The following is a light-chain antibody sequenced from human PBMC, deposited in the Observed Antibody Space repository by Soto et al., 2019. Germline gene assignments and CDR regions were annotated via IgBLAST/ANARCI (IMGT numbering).Light chain of an antibody. CDR3: QQYNKWPS. J-gene: IGKJ1*01. CDR1: QNINSD. Sequence: EIVVTQSPATLSVSPGERVTLSCRTSQNINSDVAWHQQKPGQAPRLLIYGASTRATGIPARFSGSGSETEFTLTISSLQSEDFAVYYCQQYNKWPSFGQGTKVEIK. CDR2: GAS. V-gene: IGKV3-15*01.